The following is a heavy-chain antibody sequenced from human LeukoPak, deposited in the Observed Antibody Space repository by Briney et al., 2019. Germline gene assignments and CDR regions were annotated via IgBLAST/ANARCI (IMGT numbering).Heavy chain of an antibody. J-gene: IGHJ6*02. Sequence: SETLSLTCTVSGGSINSNRNYWGWVRQPPGKGLEWIGSVYYTGSIYYSPSLKSRVTISIDTSENRFSLKLSSVTAADTALYYCARHLKEYTSMKEVVPGPMDVWGQGTTVTVSS. CDR1: GGSINSNRNY. CDR2: VYYTGSI. D-gene: IGHD3-22*01. V-gene: IGHV4-39*01. CDR3: ARHLKEYTSMKEVVPGPMDV.